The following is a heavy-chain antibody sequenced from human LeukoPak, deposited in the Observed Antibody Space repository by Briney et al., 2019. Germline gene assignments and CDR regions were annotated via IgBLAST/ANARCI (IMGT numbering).Heavy chain of an antibody. CDR1: GFTFSSYG. V-gene: IGHV3-30*02. CDR2: IRYRGSNE. D-gene: IGHD3-10*01. J-gene: IGHJ3*02. Sequence: PGGSLRLSCAASGFTFSSYGMHWVRQAPGKGLEWVAFIRYRGSNEYYADSVKGRFAISRDNSKNTLYLQMNSLRAEDTAVYYCAKDWQYYGSGISGAFDIWGQGAMVTVSS. CDR3: AKDWQYYGSGISGAFDI.